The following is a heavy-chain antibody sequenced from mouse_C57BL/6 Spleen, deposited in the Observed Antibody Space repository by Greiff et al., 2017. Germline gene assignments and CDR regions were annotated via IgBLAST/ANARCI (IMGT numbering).Heavy chain of an antibody. CDR3: ARGLYGSSLYWYFDV. CDR1: GYSFTDYN. D-gene: IGHD1-1*01. Sequence: VHVKQSGPELVKPGASVKISCKASGYSFTDYNMNWVKQSNGKSLEWIGVINPNYGTTSYNQKFKGKATLTVDQSSSTAYMQLNSLTSEDSAVYYCARGLYGSSLYWYFDVWGTGTTVTVSS. V-gene: IGHV1-39*01. J-gene: IGHJ1*03. CDR2: INPNYGTT.